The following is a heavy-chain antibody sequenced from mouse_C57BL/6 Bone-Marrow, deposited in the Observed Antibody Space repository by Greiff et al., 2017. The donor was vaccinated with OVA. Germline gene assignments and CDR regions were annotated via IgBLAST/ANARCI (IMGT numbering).Heavy chain of an antibody. V-gene: IGHV5-4*01. J-gene: IGHJ3*01. CDR2: ISDGGSYT. Sequence: DVQLQESGGGLVKPGGSLKLSCAASGFTFSSYAMSWVRQTPEKRLEWVATISDGGSYTYYPDNVKGRFTISRDNAKNNLYLQMSHLKSEDTAMYYCARGYWGQGTLVTVSA. CDR3: ARGY. CDR1: GFTFSSYA.